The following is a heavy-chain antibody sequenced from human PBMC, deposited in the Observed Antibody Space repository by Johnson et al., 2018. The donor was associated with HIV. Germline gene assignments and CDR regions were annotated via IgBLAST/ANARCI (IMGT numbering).Heavy chain of an antibody. CDR2: ISYDGSNK. D-gene: IGHD2-15*01. J-gene: IGHJ3*02. CDR1: GFTFSSYA. V-gene: IGHV3-30*04. Sequence: QVQLVESGGVVVQPGRSLRLSCAASGFTFSSYAMHWVRQAPGKGLEWVAVISYDGSNKYYADSVKGRFTISRDNSKKTLYLQMNSRRAEDTALYYCARAPGGSPRAAFDIWGQGTMVTVSS. CDR3: ARAPGGSPRAAFDI.